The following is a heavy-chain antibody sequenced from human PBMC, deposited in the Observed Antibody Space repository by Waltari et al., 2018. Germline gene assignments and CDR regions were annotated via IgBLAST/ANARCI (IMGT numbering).Heavy chain of an antibody. V-gene: IGHV3-7*03. Sequence: EVQVVESGGDLVQLGGSLRLSCVASGFSFSAYWMGWLRQVPGKGLEWVANIKEDGSTKFYVDSVKGRFTISRDNAKNSLYLQMDSLRVEDTAVFYCARVLGMGWFDPWGQGTLVTVSS. D-gene: IGHD3-16*01. CDR3: ARVLGMGWFDP. J-gene: IGHJ5*02. CDR1: GFSFSAYW. CDR2: IKEDGSTK.